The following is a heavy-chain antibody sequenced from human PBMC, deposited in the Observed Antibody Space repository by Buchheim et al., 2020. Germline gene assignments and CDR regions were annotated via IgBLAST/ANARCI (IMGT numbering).Heavy chain of an antibody. V-gene: IGHV1-8*01. Sequence: QVQLVQSGAEVKKPGASVKVSCRTSGYTFSSYDINWVRQATGQGLEWMGWMNPNNGYADYAQKFRGRVTMTRNTSISTAYMELSSLTSEDTAVYYCARCEGCSGGSCYTVPHWGQGTL. CDR3: ARCEGCSGGSCYTVPH. CDR1: GYTFSSYD. D-gene: IGHD2-15*01. J-gene: IGHJ1*01. CDR2: MNPNNGYA.